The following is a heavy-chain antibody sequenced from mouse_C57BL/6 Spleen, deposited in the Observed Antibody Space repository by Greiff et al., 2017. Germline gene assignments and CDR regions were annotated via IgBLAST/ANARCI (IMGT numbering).Heavy chain of an antibody. D-gene: IGHD2-10*01. J-gene: IGHJ4*01. CDR2: IYPSSGST. Sequence: QVQLQQPGAELVKPGASVKMSCKASGYTFTSYWITWVKQRPGQGLEWIGDIYPSSGSTNYNEKFKGKATLTVDTSSSTAYMQLSSLTSEDSAVYYCARLSNPTPHGAMDYWGQGTSVTVSS. V-gene: IGHV1-55*01. CDR1: GYTFTSYW. CDR3: ARLSNPTPHGAMDY.